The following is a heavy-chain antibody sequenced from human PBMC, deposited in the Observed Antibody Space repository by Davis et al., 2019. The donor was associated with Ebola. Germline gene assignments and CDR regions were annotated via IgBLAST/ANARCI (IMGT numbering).Heavy chain of an antibody. CDR2: ISSSSYYI. J-gene: IGHJ6*02. CDR3: ARDGTYYDFWSGYYTTYYGMDV. D-gene: IGHD3-3*01. Sequence: GESLKISCAASGFTFSSYSMNWVRQAPGKGLEWVSSISSSSYYIYYADSVKGRFTISRDNAKNSLYLQMNSLRAEDTAVYYCARDGTYYDFWSGYYTTYYGMDVWGQGTTVTVSS. V-gene: IGHV3-21*01. CDR1: GFTFSSYS.